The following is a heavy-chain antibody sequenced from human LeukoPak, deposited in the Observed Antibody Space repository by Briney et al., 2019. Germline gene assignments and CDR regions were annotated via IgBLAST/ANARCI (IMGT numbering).Heavy chain of an antibody. CDR3: ARVRGLGVITPYLDY. D-gene: IGHD3-16*02. Sequence: KPSETLSLTCTLSGGSISSDNWSWIRQPPGKGLEWIGCISYRGSTKYNPSLKSRVTISVDTSKNHFSLKLSSVTAADTAVYYCARVRGLGVITPYLDYWGQGTLVTVSS. CDR1: GGSISSDN. J-gene: IGHJ4*02. CDR2: ISYRGST. V-gene: IGHV4-59*08.